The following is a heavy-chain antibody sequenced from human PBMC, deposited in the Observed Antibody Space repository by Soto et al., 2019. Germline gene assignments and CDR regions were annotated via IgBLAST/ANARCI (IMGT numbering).Heavy chain of an antibody. CDR3: ARLSGSYTRGLNY. Sequence: EVQLVASGGGLVQPGGSLRLSCAASGFTFSDHYMDWVRQAPGKGLEWVGRSRNKANSYSTEYAASVKGRFTISRDESKNSLYLQMNSLKTEDTAVYYCARLSGSYTRGLNYWGQGTLVTVSS. J-gene: IGHJ4*02. V-gene: IGHV3-72*01. CDR2: SRNKANSYST. CDR1: GFTFSDHY. D-gene: IGHD1-26*01.